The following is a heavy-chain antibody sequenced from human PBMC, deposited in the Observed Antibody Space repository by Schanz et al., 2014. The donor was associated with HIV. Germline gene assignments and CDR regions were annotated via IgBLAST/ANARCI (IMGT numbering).Heavy chain of an antibody. J-gene: IGHJ6*02. V-gene: IGHV3-30*18. D-gene: IGHD1-7*01. CDR1: GFTFSSYG. CDR3: AKDRITGTTGVPYYYYGMDV. CDR2: ISYDGSNK. Sequence: QVQLVESGGGVVQPGRSLRLSCAASGFTFSSYGMHWVRQAPGKGLEWVAVISYDGSNKYYADSVKGRFTISRDNSKNTLYLQMNSLRADDTAVYYCAKDRITGTTGVPYYYYGMDVWGQGTTVTVSS.